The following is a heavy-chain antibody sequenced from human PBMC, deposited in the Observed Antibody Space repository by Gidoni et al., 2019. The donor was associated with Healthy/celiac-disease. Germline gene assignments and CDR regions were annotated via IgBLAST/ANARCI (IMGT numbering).Heavy chain of an antibody. CDR2: ISAYNVNT. D-gene: IGHD6-19*01. CDR1: GYTFTSYG. CDR3: ARDGGRSSGWYRFDY. Sequence: QLVQSGAEVKKHGASVKVSCKASGYTFTSYGISWVRQAPGQGLEWRGWISAYNVNTNYAQKLQGRVTMTTDTSTSTAYMELRRLRSDDTAVYYGARDGGRSSGWYRFDYWGQGTLVTVSS. J-gene: IGHJ4*02. V-gene: IGHV1-18*01.